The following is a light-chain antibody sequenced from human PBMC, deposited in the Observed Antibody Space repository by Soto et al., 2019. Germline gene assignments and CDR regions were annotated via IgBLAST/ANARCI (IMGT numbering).Light chain of an antibody. V-gene: IGKV1-5*03. CDR1: QNISTW. J-gene: IGKJ1*01. CDR2: KAS. CDR3: QQYGGYWT. Sequence: DIQVTQSPSTLSASVGDRVTITCRASQNISTWLAWYQQKPGKAPELLIYKASSLESGVPSRFTGNGSGTDFTHTISTLQPDDFATYYRQQYGGYWTCGQGTKVEIK.